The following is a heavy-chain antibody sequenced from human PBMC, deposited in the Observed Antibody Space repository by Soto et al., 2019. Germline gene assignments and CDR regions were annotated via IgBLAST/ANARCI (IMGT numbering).Heavy chain of an antibody. CDR3: TTNEH. J-gene: IGHJ4*02. Sequence: FLRLSCAASGFTFSGSGLHWVRQASGKGLEWVGRSKSKDNNYATAYAASVKGRFTISRDESKNTAFLQMNGLKTEDTAVYYCTTNEHWGQGTLVTVSS. CDR1: GFTFSGSG. V-gene: IGHV3-73*01. CDR2: SKSKDNNYAT.